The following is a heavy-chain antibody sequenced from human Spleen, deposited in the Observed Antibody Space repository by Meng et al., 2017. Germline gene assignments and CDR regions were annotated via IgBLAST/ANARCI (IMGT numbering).Heavy chain of an antibody. CDR1: GGSFSGYY. CDR2: INHSGST. V-gene: IGHV4-34*01. D-gene: IGHD3-22*01. J-gene: IGHJ3*02. CDR3: ARFDYYDSSGIAFDI. Sequence: SETLSLTCAVYGGSFSGYYWSWIRRPPGKGLEWIGEINHSGSTNYNPSLKSRVTISVDTSKNQFSLKLSSVTAADTAVYYCARFDYYDSSGIAFDIWGQGTMVTVSS.